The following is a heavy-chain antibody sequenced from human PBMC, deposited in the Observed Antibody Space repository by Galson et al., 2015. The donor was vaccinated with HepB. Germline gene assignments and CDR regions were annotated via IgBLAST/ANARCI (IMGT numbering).Heavy chain of an antibody. V-gene: IGHV6-1*01. J-gene: IGHJ3*02. D-gene: IGHD3-22*01. Sequence: CAISGDSVSSHSASWNWIRQSPSRGLEWLGRTYYRSRWYNDYAVSVKSRITINPDTSKNQFSLQLNSVTPEDTAVYYCTRDLYYYDSSGYYWYAFDIWGQGTMVTVSS. CDR3: TRDLYYYDSSGYYWYAFDI. CDR1: GDSVSSHSAS. CDR2: TYYRSRWYN.